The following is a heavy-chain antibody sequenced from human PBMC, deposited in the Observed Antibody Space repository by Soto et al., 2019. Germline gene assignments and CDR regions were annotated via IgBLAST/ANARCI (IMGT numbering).Heavy chain of an antibody. J-gene: IGHJ4*02. CDR2: IYYSGST. CDR1: GGSLSSSSYY. Sequence: SDTLSLTCTVSGGSLSSSSYYWGWIRQPPGKGLEWIGSIYYSGSTYYNPSLKSRVTISVDTSKNQFSLKLSSVTAADTAVYYCARHVAGYSSGLDYWGQGTLVTVSS. D-gene: IGHD6-19*01. CDR3: ARHVAGYSSGLDY. V-gene: IGHV4-39*01.